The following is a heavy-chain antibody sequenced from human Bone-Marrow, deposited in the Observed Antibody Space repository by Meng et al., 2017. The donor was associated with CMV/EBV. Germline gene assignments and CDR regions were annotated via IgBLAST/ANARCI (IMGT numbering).Heavy chain of an antibody. J-gene: IGHJ6*02. Sequence: ASVKVSCKASGYTFTGYYMHWVRQAPAQGLEWMGWINPNSGGTNYAKKFQSRVTMIRDTSISTAYMELSRLRSDDTAVYYCARMYSSGWYSFYYYYGMDVWGQGTTVTVSS. D-gene: IGHD6-19*01. CDR1: GYTFTGYY. CDR3: ARMYSSGWYSFYYYYGMDV. CDR2: INPNSGGT. V-gene: IGHV1-2*02.